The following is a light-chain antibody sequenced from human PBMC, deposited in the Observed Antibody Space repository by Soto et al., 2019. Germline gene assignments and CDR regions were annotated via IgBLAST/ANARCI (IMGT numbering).Light chain of an antibody. CDR1: QSVSSSY. CDR3: QQRA. J-gene: IGKJ1*01. V-gene: IGKV3-20*01. CDR2: GAS. Sequence: EIVLTQSPGTLSLSPGERATLSCRASQSVSSSYLAWYQQKPGQAPRLLIYGASSRATGIPDRFSGSGSGTDFTLTISRLEPEDFAAYYCQQRAFGQGTKVEIK.